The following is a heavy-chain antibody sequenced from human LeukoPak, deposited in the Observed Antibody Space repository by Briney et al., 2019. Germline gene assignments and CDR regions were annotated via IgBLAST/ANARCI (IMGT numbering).Heavy chain of an antibody. CDR3: ARDCSGGSCYDY. Sequence: PSETLSLTCAVSGGSISSGGYSWSWIRQPPRKGLEWIGYIYHSGSTYYNPSLKSRVTISVDRSKSQFSLKLSSVTAADTAVYYCARDCSGGSCYDYWGQGTLVTVSS. CDR2: IYHSGST. V-gene: IGHV4-30-2*01. J-gene: IGHJ4*02. D-gene: IGHD2-15*01. CDR1: GGSISSGGYS.